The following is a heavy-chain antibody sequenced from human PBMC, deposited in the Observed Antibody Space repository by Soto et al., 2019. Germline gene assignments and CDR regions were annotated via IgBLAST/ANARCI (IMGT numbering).Heavy chain of an antibody. CDR3: ARDVLDGYYYDSSGYYRETNFDY. CDR2: IIPIFGTA. Sequence: QVQLVQSGAEVKKPGSSVKFSCKASGGTFSSYAISWVRQAPGQGLEWMGGIIPIFGTANYAQKFQGRVTITADESTSTAYMELSRLRSQDTAVYSCARDVLDGYYYDSSGYYRETNFDYSGQGTLVTVSS. J-gene: IGHJ4*02. CDR1: GGTFSSYA. V-gene: IGHV1-69*01. D-gene: IGHD3-22*01.